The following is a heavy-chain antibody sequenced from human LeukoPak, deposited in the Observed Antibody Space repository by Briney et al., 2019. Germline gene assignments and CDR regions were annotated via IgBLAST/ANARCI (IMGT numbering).Heavy chain of an antibody. V-gene: IGHV1-8*03. CDR1: GYTLTGYY. Sequence: ASVKVSCKASGYTLTGYYMHWVRQAPGQGLEWMGWINPNSGNTGYAQKFQGRVTITRNTSISTAYMELSSLRSEDTAVYYFARGAYSSSSDYWGQGTLVTVSS. J-gene: IGHJ4*02. CDR2: INPNSGNT. D-gene: IGHD6-6*01. CDR3: ARGAYSSSSDY.